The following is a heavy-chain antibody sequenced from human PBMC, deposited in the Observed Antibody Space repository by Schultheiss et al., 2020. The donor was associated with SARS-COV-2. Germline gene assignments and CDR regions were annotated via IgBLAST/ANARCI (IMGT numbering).Heavy chain of an antibody. CDR1: GYTFTGYY. CDR3: ARAQSGRVGATLIDY. CDR2: INPNSGGT. D-gene: IGHD1-26*01. J-gene: IGHJ4*02. V-gene: IGHV1-2*02. Sequence: ASVKVSCKASGYTFTGYYMHWVRQAPGQGLEWMGWINPNSGGTNYAQKFQGRVTMTRDTSISTAYMELSSLRSEDTAVYYCARAQSGRVGATLIDYWGQGTLVTVSS.